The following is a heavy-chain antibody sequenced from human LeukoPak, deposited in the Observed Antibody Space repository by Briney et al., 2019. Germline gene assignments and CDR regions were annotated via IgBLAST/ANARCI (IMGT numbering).Heavy chain of an antibody. V-gene: IGHV3-21*01. Sequence: GGSLRLSCAASGFALSDNSMHWVRQAPGKGLEWVSSISTTSTYIYYADSLKGRFTISRDNAQNSLYLQMNSLRAEDTAVYYCVGESTSSTDYWGQGTLVTVSS. J-gene: IGHJ4*02. CDR3: VGESTSSTDY. D-gene: IGHD6-6*01. CDR2: ISTTSTYI. CDR1: GFALSDNS.